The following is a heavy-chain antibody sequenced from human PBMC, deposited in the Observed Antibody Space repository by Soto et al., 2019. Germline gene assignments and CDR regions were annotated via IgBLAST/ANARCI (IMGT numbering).Heavy chain of an antibody. Sequence: PGGSLRLSCAASGFTFSSYAMSWVRQAPGKGLEWVSVISGSGGYTYYADSVRGRFTISRDNSKNALYLQMSSLRAEDTAVYYCAMKAVTGTSGWFDRWGQGTLVPVSS. J-gene: IGHJ5*02. CDR2: ISGSGGYT. CDR3: AMKAVTGTSGWFDR. D-gene: IGHD6-19*01. CDR1: GFTFSSYA. V-gene: IGHV3-23*01.